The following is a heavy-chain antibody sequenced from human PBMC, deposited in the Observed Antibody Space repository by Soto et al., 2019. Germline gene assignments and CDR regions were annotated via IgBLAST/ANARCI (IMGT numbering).Heavy chain of an antibody. Sequence: GGSLRLSCAASGFTFSSYGMHWVRQAPGKGLEWVAVIWYDGSNKYYADSVKGRFTISRDNSKNTLYLQMNSLRAEETAVYYCARSSHRLGYCSGGSCYSPNDYWGQGTLVTVSS. CDR2: IWYDGSNK. D-gene: IGHD2-15*01. CDR1: GFTFSSYG. CDR3: ARSSHRLGYCSGGSCYSPNDY. J-gene: IGHJ4*02. V-gene: IGHV3-33*01.